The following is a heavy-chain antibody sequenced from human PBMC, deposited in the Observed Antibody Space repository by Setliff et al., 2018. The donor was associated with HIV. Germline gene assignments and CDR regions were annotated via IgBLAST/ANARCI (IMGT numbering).Heavy chain of an antibody. CDR2: IYPGDSET. V-gene: IGHV5-51*01. CDR1: GYSFTSYW. CDR3: ARGGLYDSGGYYPPPAGRIDS. Sequence: GESLKISCRVSGYSFTSYWIAWVRQMPGRGLEWMGNIYPGDSETRYSPSFVGQVTYSVDKSVNTAYLQRRSLKASDTAMYYCARGGLYDSGGYYPPPAGRIDSWGPGTLVTVSS. D-gene: IGHD3-22*01. J-gene: IGHJ4*02.